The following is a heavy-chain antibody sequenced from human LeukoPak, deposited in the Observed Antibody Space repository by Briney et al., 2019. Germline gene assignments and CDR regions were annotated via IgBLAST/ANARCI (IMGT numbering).Heavy chain of an antibody. D-gene: IGHD3-22*01. CDR3: ARGRPYGGYYYGYAFDI. Sequence: SETLSLTCAVYGGSFSGYYWSWIRQPPGKGLEWIGEINHSGSTNYNPSLKSRVTISVDTSKNQFSLKLSSVTAADTAVYYCARGRPYGGYYYGYAFDIWGQGTMVTVSS. CDR2: INHSGST. V-gene: IGHV4-34*01. J-gene: IGHJ3*02. CDR1: GGSFSGYY.